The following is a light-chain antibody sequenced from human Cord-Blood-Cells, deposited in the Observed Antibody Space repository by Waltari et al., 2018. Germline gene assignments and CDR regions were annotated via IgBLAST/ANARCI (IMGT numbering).Light chain of an antibody. CDR2: DVS. V-gene: IGLV2-11*01. CDR3: CSYAGSYTYVV. J-gene: IGLJ2*01. Sequence: QSALTQPRSVSGSPGQSVTISCTGTSSDVGGYNYVSWYQQHPGKAPKLMIYDVSKRPSGVPVRFSGSKSGNTASLTSFGLQAEDEADYYCCSYAGSYTYVVFGGGTKLTVL. CDR1: SSDVGGYNY.